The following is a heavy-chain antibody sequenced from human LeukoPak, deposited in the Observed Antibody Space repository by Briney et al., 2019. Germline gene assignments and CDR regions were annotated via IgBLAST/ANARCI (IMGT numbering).Heavy chain of an antibody. D-gene: IGHD5-12*01. CDR3: ARIYSGYDLVFDY. Sequence: SETLSLTCTVSGGSISSSSYYWGWIRQPPGKGLEWIGSIYYSGSTNYNPSLKSRVTISVDTSKNQFSLKLSSVTAADTAVYYCARIYSGYDLVFDYWGQGTLVTVSS. CDR2: IYYSGST. CDR1: GGSISSSSYY. V-gene: IGHV4-39*07. J-gene: IGHJ4*02.